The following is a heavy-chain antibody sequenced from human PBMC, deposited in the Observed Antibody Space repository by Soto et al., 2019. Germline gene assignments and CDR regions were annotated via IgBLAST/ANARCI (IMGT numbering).Heavy chain of an antibody. Sequence: EVQLLESGGGLVQPGGSLRLSCAASGFTFSSYAMTWVRQAPGKGLEWVSVISDSDNATYYADSVKGRFTISRDNSKNTLYLQFNSLRAKDTAVYYCAKGVSSSAWSASDNWGQGTLVTVSS. CDR3: AKGVSSSAWSASDN. D-gene: IGHD6-19*01. V-gene: IGHV3-23*01. CDR2: ISDSDNAT. J-gene: IGHJ4*02. CDR1: GFTFSSYA.